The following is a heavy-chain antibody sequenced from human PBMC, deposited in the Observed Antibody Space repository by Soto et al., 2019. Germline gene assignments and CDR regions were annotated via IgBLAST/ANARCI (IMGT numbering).Heavy chain of an antibody. Sequence: SETLSLTCTVSGGSISSSSYYWGWIRQPPGKGLEWIGSIYYSGSTYYNPSLKSRVTISVDTSKNQFSLNLSSVTAEDTAVYYGARPYSGSYYDYYYGMDVWGQGTTVTVSS. V-gene: IGHV4-39*01. CDR1: GGSISSSSYY. CDR3: ARPYSGSYYDYYYGMDV. CDR2: IYYSGST. J-gene: IGHJ6*02. D-gene: IGHD1-26*01.